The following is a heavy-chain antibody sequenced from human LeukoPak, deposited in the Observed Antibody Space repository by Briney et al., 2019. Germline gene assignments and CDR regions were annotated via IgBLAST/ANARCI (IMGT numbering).Heavy chain of an antibody. V-gene: IGHV3-23*01. J-gene: IGHJ5*01. D-gene: IGHD6-13*01. CDR1: ESTFSTYS. CDR3: VKASSSRCSSFYT. Sequence: PRGSLRLSCAASESTFSTYSRNWVRQAPGKGLEWVATIIGSGRSTYYADSVKGGFTISSDNSKHTLFLQRVSLRAENKAVYYGVKASSSRCSSFYTWGHGTLVTVSS. CDR2: IIGSGRST.